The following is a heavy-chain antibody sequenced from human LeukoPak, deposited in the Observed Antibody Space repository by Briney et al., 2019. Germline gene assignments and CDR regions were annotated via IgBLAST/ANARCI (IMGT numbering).Heavy chain of an antibody. J-gene: IGHJ4*02. CDR1: EFSFNSYA. V-gene: IGHV3-23*01. Sequence: GSLRLSCSASEFSFNSYAMSWVRQAPGKGLEWVSAISASGGSTYSADSVKGRFTISRDNSKNTLYLQMNSLRAEDTAVYFCAKDHFGYSSSSLDYWGQGTLVTVSS. CDR3: AKDHFGYSSSSLDY. CDR2: ISASGGST. D-gene: IGHD6-13*01.